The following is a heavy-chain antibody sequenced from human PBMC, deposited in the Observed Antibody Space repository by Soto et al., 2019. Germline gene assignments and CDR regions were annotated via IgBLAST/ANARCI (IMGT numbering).Heavy chain of an antibody. CDR2: MNPNSGNT. V-gene: IGHV1-8*01. J-gene: IGHJ6*02. D-gene: IGHD3-3*01. CDR1: GYTFTSYE. Sequence: ASVKVSCKASGYTFTSYEINWVRQATGQGFEYLGWMNPNSGNTGYVKKFQGRVTMTRDTSMSTAYMELSSLRSEDTAVYYCASGAWDTIFGVVITDNYYYYGMDVWG. CDR3: ASGAWDTIFGVVITDNYYYYGMDV.